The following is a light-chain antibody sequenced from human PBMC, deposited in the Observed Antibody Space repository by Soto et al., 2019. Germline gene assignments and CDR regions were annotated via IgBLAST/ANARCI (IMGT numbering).Light chain of an antibody. CDR3: APCDDSLTGHAV. V-gene: IGLV1-44*01. CDR1: TSNVGTNS. Sequence: QSVLTQPPSASGTPGQRVTISCSGSTSNVGTNSVICYQQLPGLAPQLLLYNNNHQPSGVPDRFSGSKSGTSASLAISGLRAADEADYYCAPCDDSLTGHAVFGGGTQLTVL. J-gene: IGLJ7*01. CDR2: NNN.